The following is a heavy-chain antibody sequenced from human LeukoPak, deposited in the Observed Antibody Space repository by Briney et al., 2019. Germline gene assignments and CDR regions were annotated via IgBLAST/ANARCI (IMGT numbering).Heavy chain of an antibody. J-gene: IGHJ4*02. D-gene: IGHD6-13*01. V-gene: IGHV3-7*01. CDR1: GFTFSTYW. CDR3: TGEAAAGIDY. CDR2: IKQDGSEK. Sequence: GGSLRLSCAASGFTFSTYWMSWVRQAPGKGLEWVANIKQDGSEKYYLDSVKGRFTISRDNAKNSLYLQMNSLRAEDTAVYFCTGEAAAGIDYWGQGTLVTVSS.